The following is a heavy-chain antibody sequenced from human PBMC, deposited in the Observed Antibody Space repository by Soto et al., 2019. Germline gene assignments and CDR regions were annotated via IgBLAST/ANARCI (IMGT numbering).Heavy chain of an antibody. J-gene: IGHJ4*02. Sequence: ESGGGLVKPGGSLRLSCAASGFTFSNAWMSWVRQAPGKGLEWVGRIKSKTDGGTTDYAAPVKGRFTISRDDSKNTLYLQMNSLKTEDTAVYYCTTDPSDSGYVYTPNYWGQGTLVTVSS. CDR2: IKSKTDGGTT. V-gene: IGHV3-15*01. CDR1: GFTFSNAW. CDR3: TTDPSDSGYVYTPNY. D-gene: IGHD5-12*01.